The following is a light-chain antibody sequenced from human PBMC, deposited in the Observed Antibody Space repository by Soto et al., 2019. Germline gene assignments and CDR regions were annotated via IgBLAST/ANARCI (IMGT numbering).Light chain of an antibody. CDR2: GAS. J-gene: IGKJ1*01. CDR3: QLYGGSPKT. Sequence: EIAMTQFPATLSVSPGERATLSCRASQRVSTNLAWYQQKPGQAPRLLIYGASTRATGIPARFSGSGSGTEFTLTISSLQSEDSAVYYCQLYGGSPKTFGQGTKVEIK. V-gene: IGKV3-15*01. CDR1: QRVSTN.